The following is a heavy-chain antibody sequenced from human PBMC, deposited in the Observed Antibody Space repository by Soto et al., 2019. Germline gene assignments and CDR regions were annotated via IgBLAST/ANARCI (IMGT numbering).Heavy chain of an antibody. D-gene: IGHD3-10*01. Sequence: GVSLRLSCAASGFTFDDYAMHWVRQAPGKGLEWVSGISWNSGSIGYADSVKGRFTISRDNAKNSLYLQMNSLRAEDTALYYCAKDTYGSGSWYYGTDVWGQGTTVTVSS. CDR3: AKDTYGSGSWYYGTDV. CDR1: GFTFDDYA. J-gene: IGHJ6*02. V-gene: IGHV3-9*01. CDR2: ISWNSGSI.